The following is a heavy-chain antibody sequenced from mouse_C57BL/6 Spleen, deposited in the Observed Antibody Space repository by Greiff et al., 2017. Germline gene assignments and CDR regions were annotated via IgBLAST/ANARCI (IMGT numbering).Heavy chain of an antibody. J-gene: IGHJ3*01. Sequence: QVQLQQPGAELVKPGASVKLSCKASGYTFTSYWMHWVKQRPGRGLEWIGMIDPNSGGTKYNEKFKSKATLTVDKPSSTAYMQLSSLTSEDSAVYYCARGGSSQAWFAYWGQGTLVTVSA. CDR2: IDPNSGGT. CDR1: GYTFTSYW. V-gene: IGHV1-72*01. D-gene: IGHD1-1*01. CDR3: ARGGSSQAWFAY.